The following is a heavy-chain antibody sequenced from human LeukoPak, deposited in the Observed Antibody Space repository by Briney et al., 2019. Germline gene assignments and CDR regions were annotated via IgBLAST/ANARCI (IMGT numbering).Heavy chain of an antibody. CDR3: VSQGNDI. CDR1: GFSFSNYE. Sequence: GGSLRLSCAASGFSFSNYEMNWVRQTPGKGLEWVSYMSSSGSMTWYADSVKGRFTISRDNAKRSLYLQMNSLRVEDTAVYYCVSQGNDIWGQGTMVTVSS. J-gene: IGHJ3*02. CDR2: MSSSGSMT. V-gene: IGHV3-48*03.